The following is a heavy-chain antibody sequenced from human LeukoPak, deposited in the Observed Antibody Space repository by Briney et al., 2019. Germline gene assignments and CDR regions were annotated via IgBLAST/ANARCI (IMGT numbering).Heavy chain of an antibody. CDR2: ISYDGSNK. V-gene: IGHV3-30*18. D-gene: IGHD6-19*01. CDR3: AKPAVASKRGSYYFDS. J-gene: IGHJ4*02. CDR1: GFTFSNYG. Sequence: GGSLRLCCAASGFTFSNYGMHGVRQAPGKGLEWVAVISYDGSNKYYADSVKGRFTISRDNSKNTLYLQMNSLRAEDTAVYYCAKPAVASKRGSYYFDSWAQGTLVTVSS.